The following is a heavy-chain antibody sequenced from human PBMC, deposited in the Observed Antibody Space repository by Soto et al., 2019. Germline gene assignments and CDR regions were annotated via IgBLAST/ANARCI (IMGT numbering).Heavy chain of an antibody. V-gene: IGHV2-5*02. J-gene: IGHJ3*02. D-gene: IGHD6-13*01. CDR2: IYWDDDK. CDR1: GFSLSTSGVG. CDR3: AHRRIAAAINAFDI. Sequence: QITLKESGPTLEKPTQTLTLTCTFSGFSLSTSGVGVGWIRQPPGKALEWLALIYWDDDKRYSPSLKSRLTITKDTSKNQVVLTMTNMDPVDTATYYCAHRRIAAAINAFDIWGQGTMVTVSS.